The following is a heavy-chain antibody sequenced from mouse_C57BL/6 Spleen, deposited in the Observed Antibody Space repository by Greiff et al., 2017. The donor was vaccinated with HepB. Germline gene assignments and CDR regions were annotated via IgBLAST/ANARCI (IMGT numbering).Heavy chain of an antibody. Sequence: VKLQESGPELVKPGASVKLSCKASGYTFTSYDINWVKQRPGQGLEWIGWIYPRDGSTKYNEKFKGKATLTVDTSSSTAYMELHSLTSEDSAVYVCARSRPQLTGTRGFDYWGQGTLVTVSA. J-gene: IGHJ3*01. D-gene: IGHD4-1*01. CDR1: GYTFTSYD. CDR2: IYPRDGST. CDR3: ARSRPQLTGTRGFDY. V-gene: IGHV1-85*01.